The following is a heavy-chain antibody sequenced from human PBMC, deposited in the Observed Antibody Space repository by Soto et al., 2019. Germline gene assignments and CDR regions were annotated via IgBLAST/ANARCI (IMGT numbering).Heavy chain of an antibody. D-gene: IGHD4-17*01. V-gene: IGHV1-18*01. CDR3: ARDVPTVTTGGPDY. CDR1: GYTFTSYG. Sequence: QVQLVQSGVEVEKPGASVKVSCKASGYTFTSYGVSWVRQAPGQGLEWMGWISAYNGNTNYAQKFQGRVTMTTDTSTRTAYMERRSLRSDDTAVYYCARDVPTVTTGGPDYWGQGTLVTVSS. J-gene: IGHJ4*02. CDR2: ISAYNGNT.